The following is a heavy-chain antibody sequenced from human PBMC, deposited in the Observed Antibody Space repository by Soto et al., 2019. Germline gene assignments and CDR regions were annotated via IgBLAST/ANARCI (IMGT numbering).Heavy chain of an antibody. V-gene: IGHV4-39*01. D-gene: IGHD3-22*01. CDR1: GGSISSSSYY. J-gene: IGHJ4*02. CDR2: IYYSGST. Sequence: PSETLSLTCTVSGGSISSSSYYWGWIRQPPGKGLEWIGSIYYSGSTYYNPSLKSRVTISVDTSKNQFSLKLSSVTAADTAVYYCASYYYDSSGYPNPFDYWGQGTLVTVSS. CDR3: ASYYYDSSGYPNPFDY.